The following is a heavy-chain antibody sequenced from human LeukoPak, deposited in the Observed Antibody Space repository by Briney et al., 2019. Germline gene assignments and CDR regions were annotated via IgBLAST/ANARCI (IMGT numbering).Heavy chain of an antibody. CDR2: IYHSGST. CDR3: AREEQLAVDY. J-gene: IGHJ4*02. Sequence: SETLSLTCTVSGGSISSYYWGWIRQPPGKGLEWIGSIYHSGSTYYNPSLKSRVTISVDTSKNQFSLKLSSVTAADTAVYYCAREEQLAVDYWGQGTLVAVSS. V-gene: IGHV4-38-2*02. CDR1: GGSISSYY. D-gene: IGHD6-6*01.